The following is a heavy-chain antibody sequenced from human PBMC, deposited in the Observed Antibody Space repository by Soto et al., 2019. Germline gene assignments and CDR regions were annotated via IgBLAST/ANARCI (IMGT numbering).Heavy chain of an antibody. V-gene: IGHV4-30-4*01. CDR3: ARGPSLVRGVADGWFDP. D-gene: IGHD3-10*01. CDR1: GGSISSGDYY. J-gene: IGHJ5*02. Sequence: SETLSLTCTVSGGSISSGDYYWSWIRQPPGKGLEWIGYIYYSGSTYYNPSLKSRVTISVDTSKNQFSLKLSSVTAADTAVYYCARGPSLVRGVADGWFDPWGQGTLVTVSS. CDR2: IYYSGST.